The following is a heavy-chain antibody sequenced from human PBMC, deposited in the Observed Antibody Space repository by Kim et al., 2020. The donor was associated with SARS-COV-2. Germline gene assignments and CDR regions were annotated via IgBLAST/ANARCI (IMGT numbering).Heavy chain of an antibody. Sequence: GGSLRLSCAASGFTFSSYGMHWVRQAPGKGLEWVAVISYDGSNKYYADSVKGRFTISRDNSKNTLYLQMNSLRAEDTAVYYCANLHPMTTVTTYGYWGQGTLVTVSS. CDR2: ISYDGSNK. CDR1: GFTFSSYG. D-gene: IGHD4-17*01. CDR3: ANLHPMTTVTTYGY. V-gene: IGHV3-30*18. J-gene: IGHJ4*02.